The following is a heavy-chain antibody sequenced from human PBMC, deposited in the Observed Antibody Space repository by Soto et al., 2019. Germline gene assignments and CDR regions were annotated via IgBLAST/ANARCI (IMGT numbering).Heavy chain of an antibody. Sequence: QVQLVQSGAEVKKPGASVKVSCKASGYTFTRNTIHWVRQAPGQRLEWMGWINAGNGNTKYSQKFQGRITITRDTSASTAYMELSSLRSEDTAVYSCASGSGTYSPDSWGQGSLVTVSS. V-gene: IGHV1-3*01. CDR3: ASGSGTYSPDS. CDR2: INAGNGNT. J-gene: IGHJ4*02. CDR1: GYTFTRNT. D-gene: IGHD1-26*01.